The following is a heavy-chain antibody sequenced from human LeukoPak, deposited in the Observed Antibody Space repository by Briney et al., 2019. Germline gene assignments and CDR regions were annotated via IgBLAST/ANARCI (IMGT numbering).Heavy chain of an antibody. Sequence: GGSLRLSCAASGFTFSSYAMHWVRQAPGKGLEWVAVISYDGSNKYYADSVKGRFTISRDNSKNTLYLQMNSLRAEDTAVYYCARDDQSYGVDYWGQGTLVTVSS. CDR2: ISYDGSNK. D-gene: IGHD4-17*01. CDR1: GFTFSSYA. V-gene: IGHV3-30-3*01. J-gene: IGHJ4*02. CDR3: ARDDQSYGVDY.